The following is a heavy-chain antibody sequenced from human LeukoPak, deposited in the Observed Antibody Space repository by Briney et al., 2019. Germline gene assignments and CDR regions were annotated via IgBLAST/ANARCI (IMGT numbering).Heavy chain of an antibody. CDR2: IYYSGST. CDR3: AGGIAAAGLGLDY. V-gene: IGHV4-59*08. Sequence: PSETLSLTCTVSGGSISSYYWSWIRQPPGKGLEWIGYIYYSGSTNYNPSLKSRVTISVDTSKNQFSLKLSSVTAADTAVYYCAGGIAAAGLGLDYWGQGTLVTVSS. D-gene: IGHD6-13*01. J-gene: IGHJ4*02. CDR1: GGSISSYY.